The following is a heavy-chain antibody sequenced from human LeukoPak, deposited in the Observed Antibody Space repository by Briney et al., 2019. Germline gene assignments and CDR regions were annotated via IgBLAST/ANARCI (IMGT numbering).Heavy chain of an antibody. CDR1: GFTFSSYG. V-gene: IGHV3-33*01. J-gene: IGHJ6*02. CDR2: IWYDGSNK. Sequence: PGRSLRLSCAASGFTFSSYGMHWVRQAPGKGLEWVAVIWYDGSNKYYADSVKGRFTISRDNSKNTLYLQMNSLRAEDTAVYYCARDRITMVRGVTILYGMDVWGQGTTVTVSS. CDR3: ARDRITMVRGVTILYGMDV. D-gene: IGHD3-10*01.